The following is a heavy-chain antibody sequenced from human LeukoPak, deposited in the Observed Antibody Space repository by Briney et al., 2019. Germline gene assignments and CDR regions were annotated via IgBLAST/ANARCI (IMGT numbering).Heavy chain of an antibody. CDR1: GFTFSDYY. Sequence: GGSLRLSCAASGFTFSDYYMNWIRQAPGKGLEWISYISSSGSTIYYADSVKGRFTISRDNAKNSLYLQMNSLRAEDTAVYYCASGLNTVTVPFDYWGQGTLDTVSS. J-gene: IGHJ4*02. CDR3: ASGLNTVTVPFDY. CDR2: ISSSGSTI. D-gene: IGHD4-17*01. V-gene: IGHV3-11*01.